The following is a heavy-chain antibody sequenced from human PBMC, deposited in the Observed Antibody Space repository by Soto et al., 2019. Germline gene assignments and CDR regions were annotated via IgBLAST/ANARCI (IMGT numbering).Heavy chain of an antibody. CDR3: ARGGRVVVVVPAAHFY. D-gene: IGHD2-2*01. CDR1: GYTFTGYY. Sequence: ASVKVSCKASGYTFTGYYMHWVRQAPGQGLEWMGWINPNSGGTNYAQRFQGRVTMTRDTSISTAYMELSRLRSDDTAVYYCARGGRVVVVVPAAHFYWGQGTLVTVSS. J-gene: IGHJ4*02. V-gene: IGHV1-2*02. CDR2: INPNSGGT.